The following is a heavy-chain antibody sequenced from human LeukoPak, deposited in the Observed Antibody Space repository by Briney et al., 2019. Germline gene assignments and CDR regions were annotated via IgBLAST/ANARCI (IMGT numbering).Heavy chain of an antibody. CDR1: GFTFSSYE. CDR3: AGGLAAAHYYYYMEV. V-gene: IGHV3-48*03. CDR2: ISSSGSTI. Sequence: GGSLRLSCAASGFTFSSYEMNWVRQATGKGLEWVSYISSSGSTIYYADSVKGRFTISRDNAKNSLYLQMNSLRAEDTAVYYCAGGLAAAHYYYYMEVWGKGTTVTVSS. D-gene: IGHD6-13*01. J-gene: IGHJ6*03.